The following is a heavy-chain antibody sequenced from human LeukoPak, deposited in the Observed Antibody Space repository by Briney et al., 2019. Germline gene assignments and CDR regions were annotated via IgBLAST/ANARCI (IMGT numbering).Heavy chain of an antibody. CDR2: IYYSGST. D-gene: IGHD6-19*01. CDR3: AVAVAGRGYFDY. Sequence: PSGTLSLTCTVAGGSISSYYWSWIRQPPGKGLEWIGYIYYSGSTNYNPSLKSRVTISVDTSKNQFSLKLSSVTAADTAVYYCAVAVAGRGYFDYCGQGTLVTVSS. V-gene: IGHV4-59*01. J-gene: IGHJ4*02. CDR1: GGSISSYY.